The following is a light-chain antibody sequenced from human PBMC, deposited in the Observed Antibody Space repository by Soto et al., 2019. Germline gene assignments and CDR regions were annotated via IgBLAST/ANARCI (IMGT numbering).Light chain of an antibody. CDR2: LGY. CDR1: RSLLKANGYTY. CDR3: MQTLESRT. J-gene: IGKJ1*01. V-gene: IGKV2-28*01. Sequence: IVMTQSPLSLTVTPVEPASISCRFSRSLLKANGYTYFHWFLQKPGQSPQLLIYLGYNRAPGVPDRFSGTGSGTDFTLKISRVEAEDVGVYYCMQTLESRTFGQGTKVDIK.